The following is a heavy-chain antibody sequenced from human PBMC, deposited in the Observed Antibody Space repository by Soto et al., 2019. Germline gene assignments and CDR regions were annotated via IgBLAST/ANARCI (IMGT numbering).Heavy chain of an antibody. CDR3: AVGYCSSSSCSREYFQH. D-gene: IGHD2-2*01. J-gene: IGHJ1*01. V-gene: IGHV4-38-2*01. CDR1: GYSISSGYY. CDR2: LYHSGST. Sequence: PSETLSLPCAVSGYSISSGYYWGWIRQPPGKGLEWIGGLYHSGSTYYNPSLESRVTISVDTSKNQFYLKLSSVTAADTAIYYCAVGYCSSSSCSREYFQHWGQGTLVTVSS.